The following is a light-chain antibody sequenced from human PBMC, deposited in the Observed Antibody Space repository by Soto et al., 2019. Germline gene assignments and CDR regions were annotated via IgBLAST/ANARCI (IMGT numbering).Light chain of an antibody. V-gene: IGLV2-23*01. Sequence: QSVLTQPASVSGSPGQSITISCTGPSSDVGRYILVSWYQQHPGKAPKLIIYDGIKRPSGVSNRFSGSQSGNTASLTISGLQAEDEADYYCCSYADSRASPYVFGTGTK. CDR3: CSYADSRASPYV. CDR2: DGI. J-gene: IGLJ1*01. CDR1: SSDVGRYIL.